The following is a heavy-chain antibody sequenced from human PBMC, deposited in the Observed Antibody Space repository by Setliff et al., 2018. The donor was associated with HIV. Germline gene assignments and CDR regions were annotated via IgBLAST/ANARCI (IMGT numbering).Heavy chain of an antibody. V-gene: IGHV4-31*03. D-gene: IGHD1-1*01. J-gene: IGHJ4*02. CDR1: GSSFSSGIYY. CDR2: ISYSGST. CDR3: ARGTTSITFDY. Sequence: SETLSLTCNVSGSSFSSGIYYWTWIRQQPGKGLEWIGYISYSGSTYYNPSLKSRLTMSIDTSKSHFSLNLNSVTAADTSVYYCARGTTSITFDYWSQGTLVTVSS.